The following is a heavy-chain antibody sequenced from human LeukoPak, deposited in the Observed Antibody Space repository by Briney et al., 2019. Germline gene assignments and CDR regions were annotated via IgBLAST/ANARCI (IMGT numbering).Heavy chain of an antibody. D-gene: IGHD6-13*01. Sequence: GGSLRLSCGASGFTFSSNGMSWVRQAPGKGLEWVSAISGSGGTAYYADSVKGRFTISRDYSKNTLYLQMNSLRAEDTALYYCAKAGYTSSWPFDYWGQGTLVTVSS. V-gene: IGHV3-23*01. CDR1: GFTFSSNG. J-gene: IGHJ4*02. CDR2: ISGSGGTA. CDR3: AKAGYTSSWPFDY.